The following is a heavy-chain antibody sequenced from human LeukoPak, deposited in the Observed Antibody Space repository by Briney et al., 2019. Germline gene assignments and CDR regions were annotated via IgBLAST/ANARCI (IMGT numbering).Heavy chain of an antibody. J-gene: IGHJ4*02. Sequence: GGSLRLSCEASGFSFRSYGMHWVRQAPGKGLEWVTFIRFDGSDKYYADSVKGRFTISRDNSKNTVYLQMDSLRVEDAAVYYCATDLPVWYWGQGTLVTVSS. D-gene: IGHD3-16*01. V-gene: IGHV3-30*02. CDR2: IRFDGSDK. CDR3: ATDLPVWY. CDR1: GFSFRSYG.